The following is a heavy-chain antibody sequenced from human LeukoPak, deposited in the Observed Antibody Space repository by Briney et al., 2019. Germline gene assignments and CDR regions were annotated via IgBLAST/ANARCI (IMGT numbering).Heavy chain of an antibody. D-gene: IGHD6-13*01. CDR1: GNSFSSGYY. CDR2: IYHSGSI. J-gene: IGHJ4*02. Sequence: SETLSLTCAVTGNSFSSGYYWGWIRQPPGKGLEWIGSIYHSGSIYYNPSLKSRVTISVDTSKNRFSLKLSSVTAADTAVYYCARSFSYSSSWPFGYWGQGTLVTVSS. V-gene: IGHV4-38-2*01. CDR3: ARSFSYSSSWPFGY.